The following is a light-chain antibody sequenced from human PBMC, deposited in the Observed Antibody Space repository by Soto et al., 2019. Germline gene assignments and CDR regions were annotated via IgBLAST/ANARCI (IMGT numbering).Light chain of an antibody. Sequence: QSVLTQPASVSGSPGQSMTISCTGTSSDVGGYNYVSWYQQHPGKAPKLMIYDVSNRPSGVSNRFSGPKSGNTASLTISGLQAEDEADYYCSSYTSSSTYVFGTGTKVTVL. J-gene: IGLJ1*01. V-gene: IGLV2-14*01. CDR1: SSDVGGYNY. CDR2: DVS. CDR3: SSYTSSSTYV.